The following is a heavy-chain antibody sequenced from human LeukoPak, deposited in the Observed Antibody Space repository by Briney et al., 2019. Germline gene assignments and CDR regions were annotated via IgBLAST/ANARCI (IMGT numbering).Heavy chain of an antibody. CDR3: ATRKRGISDAFDI. V-gene: IGHV3-23*01. Sequence: GGSLRLSCAASGFTFSSYAMSWVRQAPGEGLEWVSAISGSGGSTYYADSVKGRFTISRDNSKKTLYLQMNSLRAEDTAVYYCATRKRGISDAFDIWGQGTMVTVSS. CDR2: ISGSGGST. CDR1: GFTFSSYA. J-gene: IGHJ3*02. D-gene: IGHD2-15*01.